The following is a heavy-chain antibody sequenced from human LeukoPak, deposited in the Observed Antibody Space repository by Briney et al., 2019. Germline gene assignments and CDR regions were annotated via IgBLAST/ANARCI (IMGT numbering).Heavy chain of an antibody. Sequence: PGGSLRLSCAASAFTFSSYGMHWVRQAPGKGLEWVALIRHDGSNKYYADFVKGRFTISRDNSKNTLYLQMNSLRAEDTAVYYCAELGITMIGGVWGKGTTVTISS. CDR2: IRHDGSNK. CDR3: AELGITMIGGV. J-gene: IGHJ6*04. V-gene: IGHV3-30*02. CDR1: AFTFSSYG. D-gene: IGHD3-10*02.